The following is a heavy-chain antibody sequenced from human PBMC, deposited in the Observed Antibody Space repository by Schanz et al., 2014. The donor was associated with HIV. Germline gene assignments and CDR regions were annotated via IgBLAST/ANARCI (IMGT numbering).Heavy chain of an antibody. CDR1: GFTFSSHA. J-gene: IGHJ4*02. Sequence: EVQLLESGGDLVQPGGSLRLSCAASGFTFSSHAMTWVRQAPGKGLEWVSAISGSSITYSADSVKGRFTISRDNSKNTLSLQMNSLRAEDTAVYYCARDSGPGIYWGQGTLVTVSS. CDR2: ISGSSIT. CDR3: ARDSGPGIY. D-gene: IGHD3-10*01. V-gene: IGHV3-23*01.